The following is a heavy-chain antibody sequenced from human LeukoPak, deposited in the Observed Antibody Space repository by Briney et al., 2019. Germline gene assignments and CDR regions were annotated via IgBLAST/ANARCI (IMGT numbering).Heavy chain of an antibody. D-gene: IGHD6-13*01. Sequence: GASVKVSCKASGYTFTPYGISWVRQAPGQGLEWMGWINPNSGGTNYAQKFQGRVTMTRDTSISTAYMELSRLRSDDTAVYYCARVGIAAAVGYFDYWGQGTLVTVSS. CDR2: INPNSGGT. J-gene: IGHJ4*02. CDR1: GYTFTPYG. CDR3: ARVGIAAAVGYFDY. V-gene: IGHV1-2*02.